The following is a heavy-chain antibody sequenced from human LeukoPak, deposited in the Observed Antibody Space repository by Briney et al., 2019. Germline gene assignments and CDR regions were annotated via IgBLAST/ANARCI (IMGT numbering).Heavy chain of an antibody. CDR3: ARGEYDFWSGL. V-gene: IGHV1-46*01. Sequence: GASVKVSYTASGYSFTSDYMHWVRQASGQGLAWMGMIHGGGGTTNYAQKFQDRITMTRDMSTSTFYMEVSSLRSEDTAVYYCARGEYDFWSGLWGQGTLVTVSS. CDR2: IHGGGGTT. D-gene: IGHD3-3*01. J-gene: IGHJ4*02. CDR1: GYSFTSDY.